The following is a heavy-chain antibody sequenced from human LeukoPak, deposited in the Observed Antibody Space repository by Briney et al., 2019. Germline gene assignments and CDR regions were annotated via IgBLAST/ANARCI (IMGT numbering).Heavy chain of an antibody. CDR3: ARDGVGAYCGGDCYYNWFDP. D-gene: IGHD2-21*02. CDR2: INPNSGGT. J-gene: IGHJ5*02. CDR1: GYTLTGYY. V-gene: IGHV1-2*02. Sequence: ASVKVSCKASGYTLTGYYMHWVRQAPGQGLEWMGWINPNSGGTNYAQKFQGRVTMTRDTSISTAYMELSRLRSDDTAVYYCARDGVGAYCGGDCYYNWFDPWGQGTLVTVSS.